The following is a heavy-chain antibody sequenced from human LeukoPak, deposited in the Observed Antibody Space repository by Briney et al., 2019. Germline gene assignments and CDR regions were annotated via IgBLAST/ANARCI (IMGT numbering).Heavy chain of an antibody. J-gene: IGHJ4*02. CDR3: ARGAPAAGRVDY. CDR1: GSTFTNYW. D-gene: IGHD6-25*01. CDR2: IEYNGGAK. Sequence: PGGSLRLSCVASGSTFTNYWMSWVRQAPGKGLEWVANIEYNGGAKDYADSVKGRFSISRDNAKNSLYLQLNSLRNEDTALYYCARGAPAAGRVDYWGQGTLVTVSS. V-gene: IGHV3-7*04.